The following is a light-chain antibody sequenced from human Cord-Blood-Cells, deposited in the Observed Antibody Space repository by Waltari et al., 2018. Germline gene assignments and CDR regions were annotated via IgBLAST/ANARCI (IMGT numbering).Light chain of an antibody. CDR1: SSDVGGYNL. CDR3: CSSAGSSTVV. J-gene: IGLJ2*01. Sequence: QSALTQPPSVSGSPGQSLTLSCTGTSSDVGGYNLVSWYQQHPGKAPNLMIYDGSTRPSGVSNRSSGSKSGTAASLTISGHQAEDEADYYCCSSAGSSTVVFGGGTKLTVL. CDR2: DGS. V-gene: IGLV2-23*01.